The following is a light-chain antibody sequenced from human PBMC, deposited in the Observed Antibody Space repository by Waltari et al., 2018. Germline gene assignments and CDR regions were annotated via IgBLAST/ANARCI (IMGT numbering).Light chain of an antibody. CDR3: QQYDISPLT. CDR2: GAS. Sequence: EIVLTQSPGTLSLSPGHRATLSCRASQTVRTTYLALYQQKPGQAPTLVIYGASSRAAGIPDRFSGSGSGTDFSLTISSLEPEDFAVYYCQQYDISPLTFGGGTKVEIK. V-gene: IGKV3-20*01. CDR1: QTVRTTY. J-gene: IGKJ4*01.